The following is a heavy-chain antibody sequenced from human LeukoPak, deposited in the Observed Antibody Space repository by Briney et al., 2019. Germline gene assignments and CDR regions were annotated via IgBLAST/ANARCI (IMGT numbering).Heavy chain of an antibody. Sequence: SETLSLTCAVSGGSLSSGDYYWSWIRQPPGKGLEWIGYIYYSGSTYYNPSLKSRVTISVDTSKNQFSLKLSSVTAADTAVYYCARDYDLTHHWFDPWGQGTLVSVSS. V-gene: IGHV4-30-4*08. D-gene: IGHD3-3*01. CDR3: ARDYDLTHHWFDP. CDR2: IYYSGST. J-gene: IGHJ5*02. CDR1: GGSLSSGDYY.